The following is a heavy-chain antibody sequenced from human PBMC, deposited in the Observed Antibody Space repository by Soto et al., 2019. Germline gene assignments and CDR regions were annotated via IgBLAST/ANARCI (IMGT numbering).Heavy chain of an antibody. J-gene: IGHJ4*02. CDR1: GGTFSSYA. CDR2: IIPIFGTA. CDR3: AREASDTANYY. V-gene: IGHV1-69*13. Sequence: RASVKVSCKASGGTFSSYAISWVRQAPGQGLEWMGGIIPIFGTANYAQKFQGRVTITADESTSTAYMELSSPRSEDTAVYYCAREASDTANYYWGQGTLVTVSS. D-gene: IGHD5-18*01.